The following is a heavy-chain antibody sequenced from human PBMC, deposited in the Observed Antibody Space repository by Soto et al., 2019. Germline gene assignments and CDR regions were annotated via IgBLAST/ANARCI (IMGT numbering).Heavy chain of an antibody. Sequence: AETLSLTCAVSGASTSDGNYCWGWLRQLAGKGPEWIGSVFYTGLPSYNRSLESRVSVSVDTSKNQFSLKVSGVSVANTAVYYCATSQKGYNWDYLDHWGQGALAT. CDR3: ATSQKGYNWDYLDH. D-gene: IGHD1-20*01. CDR1: GASTSDGNYC. J-gene: IGHJ4*02. V-gene: IGHV4-39*01. CDR2: VFYTGLP.